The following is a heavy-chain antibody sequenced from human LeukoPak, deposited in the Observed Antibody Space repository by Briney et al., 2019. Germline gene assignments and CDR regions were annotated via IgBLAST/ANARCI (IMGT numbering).Heavy chain of an antibody. V-gene: IGHV4-38-2*01. CDR1: GYSISSGYY. J-gene: IGHJ2*01. Sequence: SETLSLTCAVSGYSISSGYYWGWIRQPPGKGLEWIGSIYHSRSTYYNPSLKSRVTISVDTSKNQFSLKLSSVTAADTAVYYCARPVTVVTPDWYFDLWGRGTLVTVSS. D-gene: IGHD4-23*01. CDR2: IYHSRST. CDR3: ARPVTVVTPDWYFDL.